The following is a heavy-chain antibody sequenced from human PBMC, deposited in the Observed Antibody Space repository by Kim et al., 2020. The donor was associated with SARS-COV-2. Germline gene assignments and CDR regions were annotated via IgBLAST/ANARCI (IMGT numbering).Heavy chain of an antibody. CDR2: ISGSGGST. CDR1: GFTFSSYA. CDR3: AKDPAVAAKRGFDY. D-gene: IGHD6-19*01. Sequence: GGSPRLSCAASGFTFSSYAMSWVRQAPGKGLEWVSAISGSGGSTYYADSVKGRFTISRDISKNTLYLQMNSLRAEDTAVYYCAKDPAVAAKRGFDYWGQGTLVTVSS. V-gene: IGHV3-23*01. J-gene: IGHJ4*02.